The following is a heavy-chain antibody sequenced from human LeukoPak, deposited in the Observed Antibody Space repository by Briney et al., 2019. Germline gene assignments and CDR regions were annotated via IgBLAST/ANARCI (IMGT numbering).Heavy chain of an antibody. CDR3: AKAPVTSCRGAFCYPFDS. CDR1: GFTFSSYS. CDR2: ISSPSSTI. Sequence: GGSLRLSCAASGFTFSSYSMNWVRQAPGKGLEWVSYISSPSSTIYYADSVKGRFTISRDNAKSSLYLQMNSLRAEDAAVYYCAKAPVTSCRGAFCYPFDSWGQGTVVTVSS. D-gene: IGHD2-15*01. J-gene: IGHJ4*02. V-gene: IGHV3-48*01.